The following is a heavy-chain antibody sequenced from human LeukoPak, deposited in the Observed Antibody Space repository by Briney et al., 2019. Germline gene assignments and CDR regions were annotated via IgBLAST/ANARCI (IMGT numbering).Heavy chain of an antibody. CDR1: GGSVSSCSYY. CDR2: IYYSGST. Sequence: SETLSLTCTVSGGSVSSCSYYWSWTRQPPGKGLEWIGYIYYSGSTNYNPSLKSRVTISVDTSKNQFSLKLSSVTAADTAVYYCARDGYTPFDYWGQGTLVTVSS. D-gene: IGHD5-24*01. V-gene: IGHV4-61*01. J-gene: IGHJ4*02. CDR3: ARDGYTPFDY.